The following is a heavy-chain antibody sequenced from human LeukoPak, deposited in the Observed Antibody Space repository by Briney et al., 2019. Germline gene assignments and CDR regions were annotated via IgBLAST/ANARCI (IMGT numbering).Heavy chain of an antibody. D-gene: IGHD3-10*01. CDR2: IYYSGST. J-gene: IGHJ3*02. CDR3: ARRFAPSRNDAFDI. Sequence: ASETLSLTCTVSGGSITSSNYYWGWIRQPPGKGLEWIGGIYYSGSTYYNPSLKSRVTISVDTSKNQFSLKLSSVTAADTAVYYCARRFAPSRNDAFDIWGQGTMVTVSS. CDR1: GGSITSSNYY. V-gene: IGHV4-39*01.